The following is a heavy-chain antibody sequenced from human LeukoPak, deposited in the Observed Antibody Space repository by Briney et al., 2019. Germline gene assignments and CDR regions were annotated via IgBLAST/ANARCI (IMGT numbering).Heavy chain of an antibody. D-gene: IGHD3-3*01. CDR2: ISTSGSAV. CDR1: GFTFTDYY. J-gene: IGHJ3*02. CDR3: AKDGEWTFDI. Sequence: GGSLRLSCAASGFTFTDYYMNWIRQAPGKGLEWVSYISTSGSAVYYADSVKGRFTMSRDNAKNSLYLQMNSLRPEDTAIYYCAKDGEWTFDIWGQGTMVTVSS. V-gene: IGHV3-11*04.